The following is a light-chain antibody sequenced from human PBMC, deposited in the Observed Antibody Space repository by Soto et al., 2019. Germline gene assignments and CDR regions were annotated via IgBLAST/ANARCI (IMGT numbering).Light chain of an antibody. CDR3: QQYDIWPPT. V-gene: IGKV3-15*01. J-gene: IGKJ1*01. CDR1: QSVSTN. Sequence: EIVMTQSPAILSVSPRERATLSCRASQSVSTNLAWFQQKPGQTPRLLFNGAPTRATGIPARFTGSGSGTEFILTISSLQSEDFAVYYCQQYDIWPPTFGQGTKVDIK. CDR2: GAP.